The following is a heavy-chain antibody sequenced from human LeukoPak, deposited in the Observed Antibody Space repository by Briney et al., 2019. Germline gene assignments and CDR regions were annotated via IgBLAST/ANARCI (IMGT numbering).Heavy chain of an antibody. D-gene: IGHD5-24*01. Sequence: GGSLRLSCAASGFTVSSNYMSWVRQAPGKGLEWVSVIYSGGSTYYADSVKGRFTISRDNSKNTLYLQMNSLRAEDTAVYYCARDYINTGWLQFSVGEYYFDYWGQGTLVTVSS. V-gene: IGHV3-66*01. CDR2: IYSGGST. CDR1: GFTVSSNY. CDR3: ARDYINTGWLQFSVGEYYFDY. J-gene: IGHJ4*02.